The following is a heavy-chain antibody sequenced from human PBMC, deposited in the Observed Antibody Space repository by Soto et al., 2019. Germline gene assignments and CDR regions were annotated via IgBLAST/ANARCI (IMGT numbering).Heavy chain of an antibody. CDR2: ISTVSSTI. Sequence: GGSLRLSCTASRFTFGSYSMNWVRQAPGKGLEWVSFISTVSSTIYYADSVKGRFTISRDNAKNSLYLQMNSLRDEDTAVYYCARSSNSGFDEYYFDFWGQGTLVTVSS. V-gene: IGHV3-48*02. CDR1: RFTFGSYS. CDR3: ARSSNSGFDEYYFDF. J-gene: IGHJ4*02. D-gene: IGHD5-12*01.